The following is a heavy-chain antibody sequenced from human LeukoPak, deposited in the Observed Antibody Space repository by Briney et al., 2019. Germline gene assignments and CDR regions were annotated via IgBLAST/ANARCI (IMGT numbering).Heavy chain of an antibody. CDR1: VFIFNNFA. D-gene: IGHD3-3*01. J-gene: IGHJ4*01. CDR2: ISGLGDSM. CDR3: AKGGSVFWSVYADH. Sequence: GGSLSLSCAASVFIFNNFAMNWVRHAPGKGLEWVSAISGLGDSMYSADSVKGRFTISRDNSKNTLYLQMSSLRADDTAVYYCAKGGSVFWSVYADHWDIGTLVTVSS. V-gene: IGHV3-23*01.